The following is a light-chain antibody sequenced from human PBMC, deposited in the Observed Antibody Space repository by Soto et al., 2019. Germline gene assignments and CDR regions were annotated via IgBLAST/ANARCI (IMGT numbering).Light chain of an antibody. J-gene: IGKJ4*01. CDR1: QDIDNY. Sequence: DIQMTQSPSSLSASVGDRVTITCHASQDIDNYLNWYQQKPGKAPRLLIYDSSTLQTGVPSRFSGSGSGTDFTFAISSLQPEDIATYYCQQSHNLPLSFGGGTKVQI. CDR3: QQSHNLPLS. V-gene: IGKV1-33*01. CDR2: DSS.